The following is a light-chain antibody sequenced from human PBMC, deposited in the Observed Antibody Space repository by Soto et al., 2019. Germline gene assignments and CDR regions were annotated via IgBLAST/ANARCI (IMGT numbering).Light chain of an antibody. V-gene: IGLV2-14*01. CDR3: SSYTGSSLV. Sequence: QSALTQPASVSGSPGQSITISCTGTSSDVGGYKSVSWYQQHQGKAPKLMIYDVSSLPSCTSDRLSGSKSGNTDSLTISGLQSEDEDNYYCSSYTGSSLVFGGGTKLTVL. CDR1: SSDVGGYKS. CDR2: DVS. J-gene: IGLJ2*01.